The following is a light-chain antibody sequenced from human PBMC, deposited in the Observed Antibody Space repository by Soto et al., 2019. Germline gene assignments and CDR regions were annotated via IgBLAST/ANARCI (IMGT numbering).Light chain of an antibody. V-gene: IGKV3-15*01. Sequence: EIVMTQSPATLSVSPGERATLSCRASQSISSNLAWYQQKPGQAPRLLIYGASTRATGIPARFSGSGSGTDFTLTISRLEPEDFSVYYCQQKDSTPSWTFGQGTKVDIK. CDR1: QSISSN. CDR3: QQKDSTPSWT. J-gene: IGKJ1*01. CDR2: GAS.